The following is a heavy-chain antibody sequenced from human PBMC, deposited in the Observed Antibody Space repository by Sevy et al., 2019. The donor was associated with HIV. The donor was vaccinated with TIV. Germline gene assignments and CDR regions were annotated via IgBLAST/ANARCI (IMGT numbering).Heavy chain of an antibody. J-gene: IGHJ3*02. V-gene: IGHV1-18*04. CDR2: ISAYNGNT. D-gene: IGHD3-10*01. Sequence: ASVKVSCKASGYTFTSYGISWVRQAPGQGLEWMGWISAYNGNTNYEQKLQGRVTMTTDTSTRTAYMEQRSLRSDDTAVYDCAGRITLDAFDIWGQGTMVTVSS. CDR3: AGRITLDAFDI. CDR1: GYTFTSYG.